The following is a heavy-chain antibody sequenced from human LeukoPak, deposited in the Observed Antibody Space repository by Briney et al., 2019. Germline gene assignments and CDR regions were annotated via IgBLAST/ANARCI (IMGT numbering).Heavy chain of an antibody. CDR2: IHYSEST. V-gene: IGHV4-31*01. D-gene: IGHD5-12*01. CDR1: GGSISSGAYY. J-gene: IGHJ4*02. CDR3: ARVATHPLKGVFDY. Sequence: PSQTLSLTCTVSGGSISSGAYYWSWIRQNPEKGLEWIGYIHYSESTYYNPSLKSQLTMSVDTSKNQFSLKLSSVTAADTAVYYCARVATHPLKGVFDYWGPGTLVTVSS.